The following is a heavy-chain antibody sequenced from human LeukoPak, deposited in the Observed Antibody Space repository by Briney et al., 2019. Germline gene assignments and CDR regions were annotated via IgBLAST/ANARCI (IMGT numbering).Heavy chain of an antibody. CDR3: ARDPYSSGWHTNWFDR. Sequence: GGSLRLSCAASGFTFSSYSMNWVRQAPGKGLEWVSYISSSSSTIYYADSVKGRFTISRDNAKNSLYLQMNSLRAEDTAVYYCARDPYSSGWHTNWFDRWGQGTLVTVSS. CDR2: ISSSSSTI. D-gene: IGHD6-19*01. J-gene: IGHJ5*02. V-gene: IGHV3-48*01. CDR1: GFTFSSYS.